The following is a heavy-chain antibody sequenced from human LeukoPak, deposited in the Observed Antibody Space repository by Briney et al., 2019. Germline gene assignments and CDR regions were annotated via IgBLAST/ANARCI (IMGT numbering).Heavy chain of an antibody. V-gene: IGHV3-23*01. CDR1: GFTFSGYA. D-gene: IGHD7-27*01. CDR2: VNGRGATT. J-gene: IGHJ6*03. Sequence: GGSLRLSCAASGFASGFTFSGYAVGWVRQAPGKGPEWFVSVNGRGATTHYGDSARGRFTIPRDSSKNTLYLQMISLGPYDTAVYFCTKAPATGEGYYFYYMDVWGKGPTVTVSS. CDR3: TKAPATGEGYYFYYMDV.